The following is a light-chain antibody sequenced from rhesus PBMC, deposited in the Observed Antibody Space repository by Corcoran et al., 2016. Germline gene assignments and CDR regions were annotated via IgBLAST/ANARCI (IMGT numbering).Light chain of an antibody. Sequence: DIVMTQTPLSLPVTPGEPASISCRSSQSLLHSNGNTYLDWYLQKPGQFPRLLSFKVTNRESGVPDRFRGGWSGTDFTLKISRLEPEDVGVYYCMQSTKVPWTFVQGTKVEIK. J-gene: IGKJ1*01. CDR3: MQSTKVPWT. CDR2: KVT. V-gene: IGKV2S2*01. CDR1: QSLLHSNGNTY.